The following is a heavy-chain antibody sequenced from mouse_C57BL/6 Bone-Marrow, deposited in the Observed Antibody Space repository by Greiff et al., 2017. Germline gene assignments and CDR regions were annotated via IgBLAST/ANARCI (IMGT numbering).Heavy chain of an antibody. Sequence: EVMLVESGGGLVKPGGSLKLSCAASGFTFSSYAMSWVRQTPEKRLEWVATISDGGSYTYYPDNVKGRFTLSRDNAKNNLYLQMSHLKSEDTAMYYCARDGWRFAYWGQGTLVTVSA. J-gene: IGHJ3*01. V-gene: IGHV5-4*01. CDR2: ISDGGSYT. CDR3: ARDGWRFAY. D-gene: IGHD2-3*01. CDR1: GFTFSSYA.